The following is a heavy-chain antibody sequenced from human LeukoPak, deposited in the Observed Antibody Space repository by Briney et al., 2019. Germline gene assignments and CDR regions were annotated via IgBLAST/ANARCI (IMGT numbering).Heavy chain of an antibody. D-gene: IGHD6-13*01. Sequence: SETLSLTCTVSGGSISSGSYYWSWIRQPPGKGLEWIGYIYYSGSTNYNPSLKSRVTISVDTSKNQFCLKLSSVTAADTAVYYCARGGAAAYYYYYYMDVWGKGTTVTISS. V-gene: IGHV4-61*01. CDR1: GGSISSGSYY. CDR2: IYYSGST. CDR3: ARGGAAAYYYYYYMDV. J-gene: IGHJ6*03.